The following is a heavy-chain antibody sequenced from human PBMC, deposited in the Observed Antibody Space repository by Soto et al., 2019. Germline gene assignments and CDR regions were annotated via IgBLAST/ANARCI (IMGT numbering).Heavy chain of an antibody. V-gene: IGHV4-4*07. D-gene: IGHD2-15*01. Sequence: KSSETLSRTFTVAGGSISSYYWCWIRQPAGKGLEWIGRIYTSGITNYNPSLKRRVTMSVDTPKNQFSLKLSSVTAADTAVYYCARDPAASYYFDYCGQGTLVTVSS. J-gene: IGHJ4*02. CDR1: GGSISSYY. CDR3: ARDPAASYYFDY. CDR2: IYTSGIT.